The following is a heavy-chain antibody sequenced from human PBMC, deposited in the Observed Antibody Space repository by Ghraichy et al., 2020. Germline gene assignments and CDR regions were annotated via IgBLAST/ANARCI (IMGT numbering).Heavy chain of an antibody. J-gene: IGHJ4*02. D-gene: IGHD2-2*01. Sequence: GGSLRLSCAASGFTFSSYAMSWVRQAPGKGLEWVSAISGSGGSTYYADSVKGRFTISRDNYKNTLYLQMNSLRAEDTAVYYCAKGHCSSTSCYRVWFDYWGQGTLVTVSS. CDR3: AKGHCSSTSCYRVWFDY. V-gene: IGHV3-23*01. CDR2: ISGSGGST. CDR1: GFTFSSYA.